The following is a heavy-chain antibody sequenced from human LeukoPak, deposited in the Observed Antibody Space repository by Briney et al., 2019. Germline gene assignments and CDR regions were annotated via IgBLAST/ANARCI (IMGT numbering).Heavy chain of an antibody. CDR2: IWYDGSNK. J-gene: IGHJ4*02. CDR3: ARVSSSWQLDY. D-gene: IGHD6-13*01. Sequence: PGRSLRLSCAASGFTFSSYGMHWVRQAPGKGLEWVAVIWYDGSNKYYADSVKGRFTISRDNSKNTLYLQMNSLRAEDTAVYYCARVSSSWQLDYWGQGTLVTVSS. V-gene: IGHV3-33*01. CDR1: GFTFSSYG.